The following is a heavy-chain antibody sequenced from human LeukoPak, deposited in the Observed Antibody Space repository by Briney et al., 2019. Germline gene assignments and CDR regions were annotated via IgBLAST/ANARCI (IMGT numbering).Heavy chain of an antibody. Sequence: VASVKVSCKASGGTFSSYAISWVRQAPGQGLEWMGGIIPIFGTANYAQKFQGRVTITADESTSTAYMELSSLRSEDTAVYYCARDHVLRFLEWVGSPYYGMDVWGQGTTVTVSS. D-gene: IGHD3-3*01. CDR3: ARDHVLRFLEWVGSPYYGMDV. V-gene: IGHV1-69*13. J-gene: IGHJ6*02. CDR2: IIPIFGTA. CDR1: GGTFSSYA.